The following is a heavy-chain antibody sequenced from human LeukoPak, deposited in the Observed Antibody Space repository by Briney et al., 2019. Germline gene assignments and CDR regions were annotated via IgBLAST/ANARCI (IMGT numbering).Heavy chain of an antibody. Sequence: GGSLRLSRAAPGITFSSYAMTGVRHAPGKGLEWVSAMSGSSVNTYYADSVKGRFTNSRDNSKNTVYLQMNSLRAEDTAVFYCARSRYSNSWLFDYWGRGTLVTVSS. D-gene: IGHD6-13*01. J-gene: IGHJ4*02. CDR3: ARSRYSNSWLFDY. CDR1: GITFSSYA. CDR2: MSGSSVNT. V-gene: IGHV3-23*01.